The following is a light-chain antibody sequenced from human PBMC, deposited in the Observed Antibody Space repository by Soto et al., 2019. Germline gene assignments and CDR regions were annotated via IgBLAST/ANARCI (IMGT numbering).Light chain of an antibody. Sequence: QPVLTQPASVSGSPGQSITISCTGTGSDVGRYNYVSWYQQYPGKAPKLTIYDVSNRPLGVSNRFSGSKSGNTASLTISGLQAEDEADYYCCSSTSSSPDVFGTGTKLTVL. V-gene: IGLV2-14*01. J-gene: IGLJ1*01. CDR3: CSSTSSSPDV. CDR2: DVS. CDR1: GSDVGRYNY.